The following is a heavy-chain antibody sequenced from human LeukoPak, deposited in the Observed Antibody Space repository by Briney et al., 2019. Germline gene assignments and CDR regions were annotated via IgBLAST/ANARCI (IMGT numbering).Heavy chain of an antibody. CDR1: GYTFTSYY. J-gene: IGHJ6*03. CDR3: ARDLTGMATIIGYYYYYMDV. D-gene: IGHD5-24*01. Sequence: ASVKVSCKASGYTFTSYYMHWVRQAPGQGLEWMGWINPNSGGTNYAQKFQGRVTMTRDTSISTAYMELSRLRSDDTAVYYCARDLTGMATIIGYYYYYMDVWGKGTTVTISS. CDR2: INPNSGGT. V-gene: IGHV1-2*02.